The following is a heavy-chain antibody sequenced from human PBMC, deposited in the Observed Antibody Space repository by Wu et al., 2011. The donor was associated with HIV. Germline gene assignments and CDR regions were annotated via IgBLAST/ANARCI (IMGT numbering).Heavy chain of an antibody. CDR3: AGSGFPYYIDN. J-gene: IGHJ4*02. CDR1: GGTFYA. V-gene: IGHV1-69*15. D-gene: IGHD3-22*01. Sequence: QVQLVQSGAELKKPGSSMNVSCRSSGGTFYAVTWVRQAPGQGLEWVGRIVPIFGTTHYAQKFQGRVTLTADALSNTAFLELSSLNSDDTAVYYCAGSGFPYYIDNWGQGTPITVSP. CDR2: IVPIFGTT.